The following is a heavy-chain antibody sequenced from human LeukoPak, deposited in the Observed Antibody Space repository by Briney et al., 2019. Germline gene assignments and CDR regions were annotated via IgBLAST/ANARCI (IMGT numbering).Heavy chain of an antibody. CDR2: IIPILGIA. CDR3: ARDWDTMPPDY. D-gene: IGHD5-18*01. J-gene: IGHJ4*02. CDR1: GGTFSSYA. V-gene: IGHV1-69*04. Sequence: SVKVSCKASGGTFSSYAISWVRQAPGQGLEWMGRIIPILGIANYAQKFQGRVTITADKSTSTAYMELSSLRSEDTAVYYCARDWDTMPPDYWGQGTLVTVSS.